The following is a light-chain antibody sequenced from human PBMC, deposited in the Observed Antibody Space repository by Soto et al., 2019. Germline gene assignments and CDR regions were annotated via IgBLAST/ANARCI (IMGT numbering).Light chain of an antibody. V-gene: IGKV3-11*01. J-gene: IGKJ2*01. CDR2: DAS. CDR1: QSVSSS. CDR3: QQYYSTPYT. Sequence: EIVLTQSPATLSLSPGNRAILSCRASQSVSSSLAWYQHQPGQAPRLLIYDASNRATGIPARFSGSGSGTHFTLTISSLAPEDFAVYYCQQYYSTPYTFGQGTKLEIK.